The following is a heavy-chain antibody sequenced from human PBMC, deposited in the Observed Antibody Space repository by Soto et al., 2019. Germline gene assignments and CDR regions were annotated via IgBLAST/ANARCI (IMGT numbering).Heavy chain of an antibody. D-gene: IGHD3-22*01. CDR2: IYSGGST. CDR3: ARGELSVVVSAGDAFDI. V-gene: IGHV3-53*01. CDR1: GFTVSSNY. J-gene: IGHJ3*02. Sequence: EVQLVESGGGLIQPGGSLRLSCAASGFTVSSNYMSWVRQAPGKGLEWVAVIYSGGSTYYADSVKGRFTISRDNSKNKLYLQMNSLRAEDTAVYYCARGELSVVVSAGDAFDIWGQGTMVTVSS.